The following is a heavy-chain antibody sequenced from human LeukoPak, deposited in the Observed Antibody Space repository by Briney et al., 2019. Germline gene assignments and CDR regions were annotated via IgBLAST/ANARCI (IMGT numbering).Heavy chain of an antibody. CDR2: IYYSGST. J-gene: IGHJ4*02. Sequence: ASETLCLTCTVSGGSISTYYWSWIGQPPGKGLEWIGYIYYSGSTNYNPSLKSRITISVDTSRNQFSLSLSSVTAADTAVYYCARGTVQMGMGERYFDNWGQGTLVTVSP. D-gene: IGHD1-1*01. V-gene: IGHV4-59*01. CDR3: ARGTVQMGMGERYFDN. CDR1: GGSISTYY.